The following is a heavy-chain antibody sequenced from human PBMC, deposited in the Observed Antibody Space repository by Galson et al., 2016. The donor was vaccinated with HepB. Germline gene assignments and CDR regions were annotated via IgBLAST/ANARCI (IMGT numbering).Heavy chain of an antibody. CDR2: IKEDGSVK. J-gene: IGHJ4*02. Sequence: SLRLSCAASGFTLNNYWMTWVRQAPGKRLEFVANIKEDGSVKNYVDSVKGRFTISRDNAKNSLFLQMNSLRAEDTAVYYCARDPGYSSFDCWGQGTLVTVSS. D-gene: IGHD6-19*01. CDR1: GFTLNNYW. CDR3: ARDPGYSSFDC. V-gene: IGHV3-7*01.